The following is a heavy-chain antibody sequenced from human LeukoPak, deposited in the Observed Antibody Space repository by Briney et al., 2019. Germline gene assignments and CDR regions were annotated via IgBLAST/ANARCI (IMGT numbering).Heavy chain of an antibody. J-gene: IGHJ4*02. D-gene: IGHD6-6*01. CDR3: ASSASVIAARSMYY. Sequence: SVKVSCKASGGTFSSYAISWVRQAPGQGLEWMGRIIPIFGTANYAQKFQGRFTITTDESTSTAYMELSSLRSEDTAVYYCASSASVIAARSMYYWGQGTLVTVSS. V-gene: IGHV1-69*05. CDR2: IIPIFGTA. CDR1: GGTFSSYA.